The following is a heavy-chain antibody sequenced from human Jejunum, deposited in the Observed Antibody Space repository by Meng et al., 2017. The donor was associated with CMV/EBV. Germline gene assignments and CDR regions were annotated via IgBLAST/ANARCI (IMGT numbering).Heavy chain of an antibody. CDR1: GYTVTDYF. V-gene: IGHV1-2*06. J-gene: IGHJ4*02. D-gene: IGHD4-11*01. CDR3: AAGLSTVMYDN. Sequence: SCKASGYTVTDYFIHWVRQAPGQGLEWMGRINPLNGGTKYTQKFQGRVTMTRDTSINTANMEFNGLTFDDTAVYYCAAGLSTVMYDNWGQGTLVTVSS. CDR2: INPLNGGT.